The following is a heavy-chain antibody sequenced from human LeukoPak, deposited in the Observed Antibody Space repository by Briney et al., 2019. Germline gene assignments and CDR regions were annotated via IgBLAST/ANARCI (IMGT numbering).Heavy chain of an antibody. CDR3: ARDSTVTTSPVDL. CDR1: GGTFSSYA. D-gene: IGHD4-17*01. J-gene: IGHJ2*01. V-gene: IGHV1-69*04. CDR2: IIPILGIA. Sequence: GASVKVSCKASGGTFSSYAISWVRQAPGQGLEWMGRIIPILGIANYAQKFQGRVTIAADKSTSTAYMELSSLRSEDTAVYYCARDSTVTTSPVDLWGRGTLVTVSS.